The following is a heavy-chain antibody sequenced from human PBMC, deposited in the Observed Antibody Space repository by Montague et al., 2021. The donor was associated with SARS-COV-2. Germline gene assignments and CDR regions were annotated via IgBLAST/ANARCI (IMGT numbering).Heavy chain of an antibody. Sequence: SLRLSGAASGFTFSSNSMNWVRQAPGKGLEWVSGISGSGDNTYYAESVKGRFTISRDNSKNTLSLQMSSLRDEDTAVYYCARRRFANSGYIDYWGQGTLVAVSS. CDR1: GFTFSSNS. D-gene: IGHD1-26*01. CDR2: ISGSGDNT. CDR3: ARRRFANSGYIDY. J-gene: IGHJ4*02. V-gene: IGHV3-23*01.